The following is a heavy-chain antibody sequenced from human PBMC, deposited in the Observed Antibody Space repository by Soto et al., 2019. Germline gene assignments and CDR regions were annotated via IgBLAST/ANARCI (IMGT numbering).Heavy chain of an antibody. CDR2: ITGSGGST. J-gene: IGHJ3*02. V-gene: IGHV3-23*01. CDR3: VKHRGNPCGAFDI. Sequence: PGGSLRLSCVVSGLPVSTNYMSWVRQAPGKGLEWVSGITGSGGSTYYADSVKGRFTISRDNSKSTVSLHMNSLRAEDTAVYYCVKHRGNPCGAFDIWGQGTMVTVSS. CDR1: GLPVSTNY. D-gene: IGHD2-21*01.